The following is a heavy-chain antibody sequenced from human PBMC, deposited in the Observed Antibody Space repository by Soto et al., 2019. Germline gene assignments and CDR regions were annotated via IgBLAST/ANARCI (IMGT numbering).Heavy chain of an antibody. J-gene: IGHJ5*02. CDR2: ISSSSSTI. CDR1: GFTFSSYS. D-gene: IGHD6-19*01. CDR3: ARETQWLNWFDP. V-gene: IGHV3-48*01. Sequence: EVQLVESGGGLVQPGGSLRLSCAASGFTFSSYSMNWVRQAPGKGMEWVSYISSSSSTIYYADSVKGRFTISRDNAKNSLYLQMNRLRAEDTAVYYCARETQWLNWFDPWGQGTLVTVSS.